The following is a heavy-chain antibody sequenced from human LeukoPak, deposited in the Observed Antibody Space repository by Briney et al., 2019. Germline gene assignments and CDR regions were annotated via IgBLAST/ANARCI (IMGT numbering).Heavy chain of an antibody. V-gene: IGHV1-46*01. Sequence: ASVKVSCKASGYTFTSYYMHWVRQAPGQGLEWMGIINPSGGSTSYAQKFQGRVTMTRDTSTSTVYMELSSLRFEDTAVYYCAREEVGGSGSYYYGMDVWGKGTTVTVSS. J-gene: IGHJ6*04. CDR2: INPSGGST. CDR1: GYTFTSYY. D-gene: IGHD3-10*01. CDR3: AREEVGGSGSYYYGMDV.